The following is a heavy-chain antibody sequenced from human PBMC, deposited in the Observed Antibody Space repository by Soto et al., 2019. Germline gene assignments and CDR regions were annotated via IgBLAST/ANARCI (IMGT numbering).Heavy chain of an antibody. V-gene: IGHV4-39*01. J-gene: IGHJ5*02. CDR1: GGSLSSSSYY. D-gene: IGHD2-15*01. CDR2: IFYNGNT. Sequence: QLQLQESGPGLVKPSETLSLTCTVSGGSLSSSSYYWGWIRQPPGKGLEWIGNIFYNGNTYYNPSRKSRVSMSVDTSENQVSLKLRSVTAADTAVYYCALHQYKWAAATGKFDPWGQGTLVTVSS. CDR3: ALHQYKWAAATGKFDP.